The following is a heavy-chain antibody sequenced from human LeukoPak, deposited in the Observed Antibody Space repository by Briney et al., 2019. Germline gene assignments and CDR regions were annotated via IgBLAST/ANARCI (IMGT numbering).Heavy chain of an antibody. D-gene: IGHD3-22*01. CDR1: GFTFSNNW. CDR2: ISGSGGST. J-gene: IGHJ4*02. Sequence: GGSLRLSCAASGFTFSNNWMHWVRQAPGKGLVWVSAISGSGGSTYYADSVKGRFTISRDNSKNTLYLQMNSLRAEDTAVYYCAKCYYDSSGYYPFDYWGQGTLVTVSS. CDR3: AKCYYDSSGYYPFDY. V-gene: IGHV3-23*01.